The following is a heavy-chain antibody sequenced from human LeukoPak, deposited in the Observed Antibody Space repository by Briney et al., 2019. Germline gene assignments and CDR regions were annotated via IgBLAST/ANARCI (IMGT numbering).Heavy chain of an antibody. J-gene: IGHJ6*03. CDR2: IYYSGST. CDR3: ARGLYSGYDRSYYYYMDV. D-gene: IGHD5-12*01. V-gene: IGHV4-59*01. Sequence: SETLSLTCTVSGGSISSYYWSWIRQPPGKGLEWIGYIYYSGSTNYHPSLKSRVTISVDTSKNQFSLKLSSVTAADTAVYYCARGLYSGYDRSYYYYMDVWGKGTTVTISS. CDR1: GGSISSYY.